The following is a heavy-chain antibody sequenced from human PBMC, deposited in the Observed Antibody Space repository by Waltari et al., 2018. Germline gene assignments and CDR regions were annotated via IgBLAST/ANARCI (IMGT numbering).Heavy chain of an antibody. J-gene: IGHJ3*02. CDR2: IDWDNDK. CDR1: GFSLITTGMR. CDR3: ARIDPLGAFDI. D-gene: IGHD3-16*01. V-gene: IGHV2-70*04. Sequence: QVTLKESGPAVVQPTQTLTLTCAFSGFSLITTGMRATWVRQPPGKALEWLARIDWDNDKFYSPSLETRLTIPKDISKNEVVLTVTNMDPADTATYYCARIDPLGAFDIWGQGIMVTVSS.